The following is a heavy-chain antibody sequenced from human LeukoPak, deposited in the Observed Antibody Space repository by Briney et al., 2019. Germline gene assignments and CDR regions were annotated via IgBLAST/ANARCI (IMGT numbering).Heavy chain of an antibody. J-gene: IGHJ5*02. CDR1: AGSFSGFY. CDR2: ISHSGNT. Sequence: SETLSLTCAVYAGSFSGFYWSWVRQPPGKGLEWIGEISHSGNTHYNPSFKRRVTILVDTSRNQFSLKLTSVTAADAAVYYCARGPDSGSHFAWFDPWGQGTLVTVSS. V-gene: IGHV4-34*01. CDR3: ARGPDSGSHFAWFDP. D-gene: IGHD3-10*01.